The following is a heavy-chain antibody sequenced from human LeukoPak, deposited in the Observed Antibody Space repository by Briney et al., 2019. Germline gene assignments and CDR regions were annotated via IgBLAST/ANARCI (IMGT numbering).Heavy chain of an antibody. D-gene: IGHD6-13*01. CDR3: ARPRHTSSSWDYFDY. J-gene: IGHJ4*02. CDR2: IYPGDSDT. V-gene: IGHV5-51*01. Sequence: GESLQISCKGSGYSFTSYWIGWVRQMPGKGLEWMGIIYPGDSDTRYSPSFQGQVTISADKSISTAYLQWSSLKASDTAMYYCARPRHTSSSWDYFDYWGQGTLVTVSS. CDR1: GYSFTSYW.